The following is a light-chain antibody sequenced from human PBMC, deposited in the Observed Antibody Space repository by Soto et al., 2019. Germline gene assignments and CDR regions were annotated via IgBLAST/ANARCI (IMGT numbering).Light chain of an antibody. Sequence: EIVMTQSPATLSVSPGERATLSCRASESVSRDLGWYLQEPGQAPRLLIYGASTRATGIPDRFSGSGSGTEFTLTINSLQSGDFVVYYCQQYNQWPLTFGGGTKVEVK. J-gene: IGKJ4*01. CDR3: QQYNQWPLT. CDR1: ESVSRD. V-gene: IGKV3-15*01. CDR2: GAS.